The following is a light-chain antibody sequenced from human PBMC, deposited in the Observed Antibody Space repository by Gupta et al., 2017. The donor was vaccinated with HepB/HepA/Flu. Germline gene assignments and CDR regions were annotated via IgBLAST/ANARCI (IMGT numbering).Light chain of an antibody. CDR2: DDT. Sequence: SYVLTQPPSVSVAPGKTATITCGGNNIGCKVVHWYQQRPGQAPVLVVYDDTDRPSGISERFSGSNSGNTATLTISRVEAGDEADYYCQVWDTTSEHYVSGTGTQLTVL. CDR1: NIGCKV. CDR3: QVWDTTSEHYV. V-gene: IGLV3-21*03. J-gene: IGLJ1*01.